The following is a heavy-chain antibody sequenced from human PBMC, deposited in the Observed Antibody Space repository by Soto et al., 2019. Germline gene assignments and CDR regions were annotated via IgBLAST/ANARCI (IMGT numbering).Heavy chain of an antibody. V-gene: IGHV4-4*02. CDR2: LYYSRSA. CDR1: GGSISSSNW. J-gene: IGHJ4*02. CDR3: ARDQGYGDYVFDY. D-gene: IGHD4-17*01. Sequence: SETLSLTCAVSGGSISSSNWWSWVRLPPGKGLESIGHLYYSRSANYNPSLKSRVTLSVDTSKNQCSLTLSSMTAADTAVYYCARDQGYGDYVFDYWGQGTLVTVSS.